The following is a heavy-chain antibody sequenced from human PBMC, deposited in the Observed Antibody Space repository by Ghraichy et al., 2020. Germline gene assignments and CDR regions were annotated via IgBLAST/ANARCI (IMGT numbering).Heavy chain of an antibody. CDR3: ARAPMVRGVYYYFDY. V-gene: IGHV4-59*01. J-gene: IGHJ4*02. D-gene: IGHD3-10*01. CDR2: SYYSGST. Sequence: SETLSLTCTVSGGSISSYYWCWIWQPPGKGLEWIGYSYYSGSTNYNPSLKLRVTISVDTSKNQFSLKLSSVTAADTAVYSCARAPMVRGVYYYFDYWGQGTLVTVSS. CDR1: GGSISSYY.